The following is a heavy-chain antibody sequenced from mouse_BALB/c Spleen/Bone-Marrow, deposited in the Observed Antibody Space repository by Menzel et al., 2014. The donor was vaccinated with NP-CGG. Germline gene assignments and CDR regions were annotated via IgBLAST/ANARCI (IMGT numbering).Heavy chain of an antibody. J-gene: IGHJ2*01. V-gene: IGHV1-37*01. CDR3: GAPYYYGSSDFDY. D-gene: IGHD1-1*01. Sequence: EVKVVESGPELVKPGASVKISCKASGYSFTGYFMNWVKQSHGKSLEWIGRINPYNGDTFNNQKFKGKATLTVDKSSSTAHMELLSLTSEDSAVYYCGAPYYYGSSDFDYWGQGTTLTVSS. CDR2: INPYNGDT. CDR1: GYSFTGYF.